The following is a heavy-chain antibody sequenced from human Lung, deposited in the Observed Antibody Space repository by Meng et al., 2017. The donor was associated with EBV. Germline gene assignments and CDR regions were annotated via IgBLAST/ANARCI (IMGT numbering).Heavy chain of an antibody. D-gene: IGHD2-15*01. CDR1: GGSFSGYY. J-gene: IGHJ4*02. CDR3: AVTRYCSGGSCFDY. CDR2: INHSGST. V-gene: IGHV4-34*01. Sequence: VQLQQGGGGLLKPSETLSLSSAAYGGSFSGYYWSWIRQPPGKGLEWIGEINHSGSTNYNPSLKSRVTISVDTSKNQFSLKLSSVTAADTAVYYCAVTRYCSGGSCFDYWGQGTLVTVSS.